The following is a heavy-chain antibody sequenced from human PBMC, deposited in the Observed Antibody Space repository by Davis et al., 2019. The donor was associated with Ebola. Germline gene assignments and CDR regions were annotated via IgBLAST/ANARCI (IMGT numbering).Heavy chain of an antibody. CDR1: GGSINSDDYY. Sequence: SETLSLTCTVSGGSINSDDYYWSWIRQPPGKGLEWIGCVSYSGTTDYNPSLKSRVTTSLDTSKNQFSLEVTSVTAADTAVYFCARLNDYYGSGTFYHDYWGPGALVTVSS. J-gene: IGHJ4*02. V-gene: IGHV4-30-4*01. CDR2: VSYSGTT. CDR3: ARLNDYYGSGTFYHDY. D-gene: IGHD3-10*01.